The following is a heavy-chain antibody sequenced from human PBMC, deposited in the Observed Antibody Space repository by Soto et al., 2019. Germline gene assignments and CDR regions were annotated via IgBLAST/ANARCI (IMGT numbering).Heavy chain of an antibody. V-gene: IGHV3-23*01. J-gene: IGHJ4*02. Sequence: EVQLLESGGGLVQPGGSLRLSCAASGFTFSSYAMSWVRQAPGKGLERVSAISGSGGSTYYADSVKGRFTISRDNSKNTMYLQMNSLRAEDTAVYYCAKEMAVLLWFGEYSRFDYWGQGTLVTVSS. CDR1: GFTFSSYA. CDR3: AKEMAVLLWFGEYSRFDY. CDR2: ISGSGGST. D-gene: IGHD3-10*01.